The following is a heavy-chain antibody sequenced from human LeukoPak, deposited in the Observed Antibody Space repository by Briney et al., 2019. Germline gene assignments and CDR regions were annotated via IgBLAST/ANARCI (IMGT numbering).Heavy chain of an antibody. CDR2: ITSGSSTI. D-gene: IGHD5-18*01. V-gene: IGHV3-48*01. CDR3: ARDLVQLWSKDF. CDR1: GFTLSSYS. Sequence: AGPLRLSCAASGFTLSSYSMNWVRQAPGKGLEWISYITSGSSTINYADSVKGRFTISRDNAKNSLYLQMNSLRAEDTAVYYCARDLVQLWSKDFWGQGTLVTVSS. J-gene: IGHJ4*02.